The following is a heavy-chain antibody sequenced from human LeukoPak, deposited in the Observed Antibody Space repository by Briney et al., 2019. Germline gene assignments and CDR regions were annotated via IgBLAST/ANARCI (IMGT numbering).Heavy chain of an antibody. V-gene: IGHV3-23*01. CDR1: GFTFSSYA. Sequence: PGGSLGLSCAASGFTFSSYAMSWVRQAPGKGLEWVSAISGSGGSTYYADSVKGRFTISRDNSKNTLYLQMNSLRAEDTAVYYCAKVHSGSYLYYFDYWGQGTLVTVSP. D-gene: IGHD1-26*01. CDR2: ISGSGGST. CDR3: AKVHSGSYLYYFDY. J-gene: IGHJ4*02.